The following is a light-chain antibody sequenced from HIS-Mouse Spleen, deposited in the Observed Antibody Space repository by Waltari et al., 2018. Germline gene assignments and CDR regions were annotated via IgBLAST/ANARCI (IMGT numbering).Light chain of an antibody. J-gene: IGLJ2*01. CDR1: SSNIGNNY. V-gene: IGLV1-51*01. CDR3: GTWDSSLSAV. CDR2: DNN. Sequence: QSVLTQPPSVSAAPGQQVTISCSGSSSNIGNNYVSWYQQLPGPAPKLPIDDNNKRPSGIPDRFSGSKSGTSATLGITGLQTGDEADYYCGTWDSSLSAVFGGGTKLTVL.